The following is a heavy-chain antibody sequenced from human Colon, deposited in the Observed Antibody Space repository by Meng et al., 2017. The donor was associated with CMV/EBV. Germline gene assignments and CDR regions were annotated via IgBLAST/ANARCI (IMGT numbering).Heavy chain of an antibody. Sequence: QVQLVQSGAEVKKPGASVNVSCKTSGYTFTNFGISWVRQAPGQGLEWMAYISPYNGDTNYAQRFQGRVALTTDTSTSTVYMELGSLTSDDTAMYYCARELARGGYWGQGTLVTVSS. CDR1: GYTFTNFG. CDR2: ISPYNGDT. CDR3: ARELARGGY. J-gene: IGHJ4*02. V-gene: IGHV1-18*01.